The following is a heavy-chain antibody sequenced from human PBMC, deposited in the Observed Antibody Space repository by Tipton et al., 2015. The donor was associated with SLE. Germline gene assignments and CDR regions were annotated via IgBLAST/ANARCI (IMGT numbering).Heavy chain of an antibody. CDR1: GGSISSYY. Sequence: TLSLTCTVSGGSISSYYWSWIRQPPGKGLEWIGYIYYSGSTNYNPSLKSRATISVDTSKNQFSLKLSSVTAADTAVYYCASGPLGDYYFDYWGQGTLVTVSS. CDR3: ASGPLGDYYFDY. D-gene: IGHD3-10*01. V-gene: IGHV4-59*01. J-gene: IGHJ4*02. CDR2: IYYSGST.